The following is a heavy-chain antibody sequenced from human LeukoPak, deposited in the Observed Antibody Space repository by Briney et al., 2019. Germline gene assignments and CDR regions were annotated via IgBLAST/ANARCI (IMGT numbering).Heavy chain of an antibody. CDR3: ARLAAAGPIHYFDY. V-gene: IGHV4-39*01. CDR2: IYYSGST. Sequence: KPSETLSLTCTVSGGSISSSSYYWGWIRQPPGKGLEWIGSIYYSGSTYYNPSLKSRVTISVDTSKNQFSLKLSSVTAADTAVYYCARLAAAGPIHYFDYWGQGALVTVSS. CDR1: GGSISSSSYY. D-gene: IGHD6-13*01. J-gene: IGHJ4*02.